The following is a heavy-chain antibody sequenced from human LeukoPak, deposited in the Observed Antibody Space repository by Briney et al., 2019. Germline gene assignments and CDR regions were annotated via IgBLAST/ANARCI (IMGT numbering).Heavy chain of an antibody. J-gene: IGHJ4*02. CDR3: SRENGAFSPFGY. Sequence: PSETLSLTCGVSGGSISNTNWWSWVRQPPGQGLEWIGEISLSGLTNYNPSLKSRVTVSLDKPKNHLSLNLTPVTAADTAVYYCSRENGAFSPFGYWGQGTLVTVPS. CDR1: GGSISNTNW. CDR2: ISLSGLT. D-gene: IGHD2-8*01. V-gene: IGHV4-4*02.